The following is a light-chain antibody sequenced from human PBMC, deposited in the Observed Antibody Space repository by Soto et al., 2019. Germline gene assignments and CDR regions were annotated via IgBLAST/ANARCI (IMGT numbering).Light chain of an antibody. CDR2: DAS. Sequence: ETVLTQSPGTLSLSPGERASLSCRASQSISGSYLAWYQQKTGQAPRLLIYDASSRATGIPDRFSGSGSGTDFILPISRLEPEDFAVDYCQQYGSSPLTFGGGTKVEIK. J-gene: IGKJ4*01. V-gene: IGKV3-20*01. CDR3: QQYGSSPLT. CDR1: QSISGSY.